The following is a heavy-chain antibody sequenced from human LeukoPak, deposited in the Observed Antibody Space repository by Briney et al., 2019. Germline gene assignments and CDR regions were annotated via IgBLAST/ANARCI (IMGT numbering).Heavy chain of an antibody. J-gene: IGHJ3*02. CDR2: IYYTGTT. CDR1: GGAISSGSYY. D-gene: IGHD4-17*01. V-gene: IGHV4-31*03. CDR3: ARDRDYGDWWNAFDI. Sequence: SETLSLTCTVSGGAISSGSYYWSWIRHLPGKGLEWNEYIYYTGTTTYNPSLKSRLTISVDTSKNQFSLKLSSVTAADTAVYYCARDRDYGDWWNAFDIWGQGTLVTVSS.